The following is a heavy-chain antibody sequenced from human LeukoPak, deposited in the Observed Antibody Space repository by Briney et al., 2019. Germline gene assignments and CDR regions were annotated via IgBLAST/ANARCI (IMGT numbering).Heavy chain of an antibody. Sequence: GGSLRLSCAASGFTFSSYAMHWVRQAPGTGLEWVAVISYDGSNKYYADSVKCRFTISRDNSKNTLYLQMNSLRAEDTAVYYCAKENGELFDYWGQGSLVTVSS. J-gene: IGHJ4*02. CDR2: ISYDGSNK. V-gene: IGHV3-30*04. D-gene: IGHD3-10*01. CDR3: AKENGELFDY. CDR1: GFTFSSYA.